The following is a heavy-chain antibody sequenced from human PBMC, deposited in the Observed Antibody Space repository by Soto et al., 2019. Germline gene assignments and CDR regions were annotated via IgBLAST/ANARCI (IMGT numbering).Heavy chain of an antibody. Sequence: QVQLQESGPGLVKPSQTLSLTCTVSGGSIASGDFSWTWIRQPPGNGLEWIGYMYLSGSTYYNLSLKSRVTISVDTTKNQFSLKLSSVTAADTALYYCARGAYTRSSSYFDYWGQGTLVTVSS. D-gene: IGHD6-6*01. V-gene: IGHV4-30-4*01. CDR3: ARGAYTRSSSYFDY. CDR2: MYLSGST. J-gene: IGHJ4*02. CDR1: GGSIASGDFS.